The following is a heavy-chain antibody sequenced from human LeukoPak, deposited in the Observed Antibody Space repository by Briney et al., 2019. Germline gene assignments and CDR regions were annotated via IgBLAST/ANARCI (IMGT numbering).Heavy chain of an antibody. J-gene: IGHJ3*02. V-gene: IGHV3-21*01. CDR1: GLSVSSNF. CDR2: ISVNSDYI. D-gene: IGHD2-15*01. Sequence: GGSLRLSCAATGLSVSSNFMSWVRQAPGKGLEWVSSISVNSDYIYYADSMKGRFTVSRDNAKNSLYLQMNSLRAEDTAVYYCARVHCSGGGCYQRNDGLEIWGQGTMVTVSS. CDR3: ARVHCSGGGCYQRNDGLEI.